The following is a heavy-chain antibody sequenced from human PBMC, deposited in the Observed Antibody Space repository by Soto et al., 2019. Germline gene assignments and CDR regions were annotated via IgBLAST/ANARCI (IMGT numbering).Heavy chain of an antibody. Sequence: PGGSLRLSCAASGFTFSKAWMSWVRQAPGKGLEWVGRIKSKTDGGTTDYAAPVKGRFTISRDDSKNTLYLQMNSLKTEDTAVYYCGYYDIKDGAFDIWGQGTMVTVSS. CDR2: IKSKTDGGTT. CDR3: GYYDIKDGAFDI. CDR1: GFTFSKAW. V-gene: IGHV3-15*01. D-gene: IGHD3-22*01. J-gene: IGHJ3*02.